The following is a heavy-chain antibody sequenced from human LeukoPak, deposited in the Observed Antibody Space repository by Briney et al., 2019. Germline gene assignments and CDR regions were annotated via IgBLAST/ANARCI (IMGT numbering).Heavy chain of an antibody. V-gene: IGHV3-23*01. J-gene: IGHJ4*02. CDR2: ISGSGGST. D-gene: IGHD3-22*01. Sequence: PGGSLRLSCAASGFTFSSYAMSWVRQAPGKGLGWVSAISGSGGSTYYADSVKGRFTISRDNSKNTLYLQMNSLRAEDTAVYYCAKPDSSGYYSPVDYWGQGTLVTVSS. CDR3: AKPDSSGYYSPVDY. CDR1: GFTFSSYA.